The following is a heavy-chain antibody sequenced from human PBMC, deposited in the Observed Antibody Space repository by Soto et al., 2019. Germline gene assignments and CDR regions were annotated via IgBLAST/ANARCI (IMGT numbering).Heavy chain of an antibody. V-gene: IGHV3-23*01. CDR1: GFTFSSYA. CDR2: ISGSGGST. D-gene: IGHD3-9*01. J-gene: IGHJ4*02. Sequence: EVQLLESGGGLVQPGGSLRLSCAASGFTFSSYAMSWVRQAPGKGLEWVSAISGSGGSTYYADSVKGRFTISRDNSKNTLYLEMNSLRAEDTAVYYCAKDVDGITIFQSWGQGTLVTVSS. CDR3: AKDVDGITIFQS.